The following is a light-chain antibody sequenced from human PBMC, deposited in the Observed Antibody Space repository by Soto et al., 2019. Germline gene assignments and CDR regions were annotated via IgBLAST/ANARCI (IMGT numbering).Light chain of an antibody. V-gene: IGLV2-8*01. CDR3: SSYAGSSVV. CDR1: SSDVGGYNY. Sequence: QSVLSQPPSASGSPGQSVTISCTGTSSDVGGYNYVSWYQQHPSKAPKVMIYEVSKRPSGVPDRFSGSKSGNTASLTVSGLQAEDEADYYCSSYAGSSVVFGGGTKLTVL. J-gene: IGLJ2*01. CDR2: EVS.